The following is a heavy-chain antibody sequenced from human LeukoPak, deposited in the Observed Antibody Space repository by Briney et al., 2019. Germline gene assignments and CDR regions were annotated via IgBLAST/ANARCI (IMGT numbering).Heavy chain of an antibody. CDR3: ARDKRYYYDSSGYYFDS. CDR1: GGSISSYY. J-gene: IGHJ4*02. V-gene: IGHV4-59*01. D-gene: IGHD3-22*01. Sequence: PSETLSLTCTGSGGSISSYYWSWIRQPPGKGLEWIGYIYYSGSTNYNPSLESRVTISVDTSKNQFSLKLTSVTAADTAVYYCARDKRYYYDSSGYYFDSWGQGLLVTVSS. CDR2: IYYSGST.